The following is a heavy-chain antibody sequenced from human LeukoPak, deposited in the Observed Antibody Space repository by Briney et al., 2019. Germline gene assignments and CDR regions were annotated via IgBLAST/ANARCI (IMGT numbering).Heavy chain of an antibody. D-gene: IGHD2-2*01. CDR2: ISAYYGNT. J-gene: IGHJ4*02. V-gene: IGHV1-18*04. Sequence: ASVKVSCKASGYTFTSYGISWVRQAPGQGLEWMGWISAYYGNTNYAQKLQGRVTMTTNTSTSTAYMELRSLRSDDTAVYYCARGGRSNIVVVPAAHTYDYWGQGTLVTVSS. CDR1: GYTFTSYG. CDR3: ARGGRSNIVVVPAAHTYDY.